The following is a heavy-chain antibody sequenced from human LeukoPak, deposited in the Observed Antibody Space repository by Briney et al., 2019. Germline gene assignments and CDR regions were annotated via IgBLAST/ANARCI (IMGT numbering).Heavy chain of an antibody. D-gene: IGHD1-26*01. CDR2: ISYDGSNK. J-gene: IGHJ4*02. V-gene: IGHV3-30-3*01. Sequence: GGSLRLSCAASGFTFSSYAMHWVRQAPGKGLEWVAVISYDGSNKYYADSVKGRFTISRDNSKNTLYLQMNSLRAEDTAVYYCARGRSGSYYYFDYWGRGTLVTVSS. CDR1: GFTFSSYA. CDR3: ARGRSGSYYYFDY.